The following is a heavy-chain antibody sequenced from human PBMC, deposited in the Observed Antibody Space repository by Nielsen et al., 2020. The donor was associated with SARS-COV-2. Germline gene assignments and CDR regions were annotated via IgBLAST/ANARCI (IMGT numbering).Heavy chain of an antibody. CDR2: IYHDGSA. CDR3: ARAYQLINYIDV. Sequence: SETLSLTCTVSGASISSSDSYWGWIRQTPGKGLEWIGSIYHDGSAYYNPSLKSRVTISVDTSKKEFSLRLNSVTAADTALYYCARAYQLINYIDVWGKGTTVTVSS. V-gene: IGHV4-39*07. D-gene: IGHD2-2*01. J-gene: IGHJ6*03. CDR1: GASISSSDSY.